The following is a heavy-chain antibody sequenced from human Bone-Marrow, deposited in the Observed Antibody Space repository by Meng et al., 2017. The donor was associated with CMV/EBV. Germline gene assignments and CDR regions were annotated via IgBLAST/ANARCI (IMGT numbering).Heavy chain of an antibody. J-gene: IGHJ4*02. CDR1: GFTFSSYS. CDR2: IRQDGGDI. Sequence: GESLKISCAASGFTFSSYSMNWVRQAPGKGLEWVASIRQDGGDIHYVDSVKGRFTISRDNAKSSLSLQMNYVRAEDTAVYYCARLLGGVTTYDYWGQGTRVTVSS. D-gene: IGHD4-17*01. V-gene: IGHV3-7*01. CDR3: ARLLGGVTTYDY.